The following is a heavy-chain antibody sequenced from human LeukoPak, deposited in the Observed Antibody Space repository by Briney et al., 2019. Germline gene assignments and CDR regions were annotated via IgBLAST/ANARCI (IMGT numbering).Heavy chain of an antibody. CDR2: IWYDGSNK. CDR3: ARGDDTMVRGISY. Sequence: GGSLRLSCAASGFTFSSYGMHWVRQAPGKGLEWVAVIWYDGSNKYYADSVKGRFTISRDNSKNTLYLQMNSLRAEDTAVYYCARGDDTMVRGISYWGQGTLVTASS. D-gene: IGHD3-10*01. J-gene: IGHJ4*02. CDR1: GFTFSSYG. V-gene: IGHV3-33*01.